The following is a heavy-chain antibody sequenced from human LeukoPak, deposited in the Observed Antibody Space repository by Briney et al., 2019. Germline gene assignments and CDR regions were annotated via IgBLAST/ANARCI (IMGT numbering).Heavy chain of an antibody. CDR1: GFTFSHYA. J-gene: IGHJ3*02. V-gene: IGHV3-23*01. CDR3: AKDYYDSSGYYHYDAFDI. D-gene: IGHD3-22*01. CDR2: ISGSGDST. Sequence: GGSLRLSCAASGFTFSHYAMHWFRQAPGKGLEWVSTISGSGDSTYYADSVKGRFTISRDNSKNTLYLQMNSLRAEDTAVYYCAKDYYDSSGYYHYDAFDIWGQGTMVTVSS.